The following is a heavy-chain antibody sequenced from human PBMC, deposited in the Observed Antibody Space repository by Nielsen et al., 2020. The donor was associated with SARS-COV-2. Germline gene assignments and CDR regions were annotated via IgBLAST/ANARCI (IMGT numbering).Heavy chain of an antibody. D-gene: IGHD3-16*01. Sequence: WVRQAPGQGLEWMGWISAYNGNTNYAQKLQGRVTMTTDTSTSTAYMELRSLRSDDTAVYYCARISGGSIDYWGQGTLVTVSS. CDR2: ISAYNGNT. CDR3: ARISGGSIDY. V-gene: IGHV1-18*01. J-gene: IGHJ4*02.